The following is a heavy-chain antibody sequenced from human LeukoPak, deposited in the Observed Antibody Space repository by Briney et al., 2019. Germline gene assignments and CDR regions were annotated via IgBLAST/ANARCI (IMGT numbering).Heavy chain of an antibody. CDR3: ATDPHYGYYFDY. V-gene: IGHV1-24*01. Sequence: GSSVTVSCQVTGYTLTELSMHWVRQARGKGLEWMGGFDPEDGDTIDAQKFQGRVTMTEDTSTDTAYMELSSLRSEDTAVYYCATDPHYGYYFDYWGQGTLVTVSS. D-gene: IGHD4-17*01. CDR2: FDPEDGDT. CDR1: GYTLTELS. J-gene: IGHJ4*02.